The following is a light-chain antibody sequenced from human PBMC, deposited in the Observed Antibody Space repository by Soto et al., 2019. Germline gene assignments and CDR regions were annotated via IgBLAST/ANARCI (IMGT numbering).Light chain of an antibody. V-gene: IGKV3-20*01. Sequence: EIVLTQSPGTLSLSPGERATLSCRTSQSVNSAHLAWYRQRPGQTPSLLIYAASKRAAGTPDRFSGGGTGTDFTLTISRLEPEDFAMYFCQHYGWSPQFGQGIKLEI. CDR1: QSVNSAH. CDR3: QHYGWSPQ. J-gene: IGKJ2*01. CDR2: AAS.